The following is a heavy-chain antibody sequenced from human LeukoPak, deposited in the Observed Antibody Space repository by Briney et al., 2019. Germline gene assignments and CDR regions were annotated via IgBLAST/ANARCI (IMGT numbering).Heavy chain of an antibody. Sequence: GSLRLSCAASGFTFSSYSMNWVRPAPGKGPEWGLSISSSSSYIYYADSVKGRFTISRDNAKNSLYLQMNSLRAEDTAVYYCARLGPYNYYYYYMDVWGRGTTVTVSS. J-gene: IGHJ6*03. CDR1: GFTFSSYS. D-gene: IGHD3-16*01. V-gene: IGHV3-21*01. CDR3: ARLGPYNYYYYYMDV. CDR2: ISSSSSYI.